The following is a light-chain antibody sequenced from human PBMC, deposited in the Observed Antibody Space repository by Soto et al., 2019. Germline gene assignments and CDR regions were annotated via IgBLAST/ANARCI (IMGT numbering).Light chain of an antibody. J-gene: IGKJ2*01. Sequence: EIVMPQSPDTLSVSPGKRATLSCRASQSVSSNLAWYQQKPGQAPRLLIFGASTRATGIPARFSGSGSGTEFTLTISSLQSEDFAVYLCQQYNNWPYTFGQGTTLEIK. CDR2: GAS. CDR1: QSVSSN. CDR3: QQYNNWPYT. V-gene: IGKV3-15*01.